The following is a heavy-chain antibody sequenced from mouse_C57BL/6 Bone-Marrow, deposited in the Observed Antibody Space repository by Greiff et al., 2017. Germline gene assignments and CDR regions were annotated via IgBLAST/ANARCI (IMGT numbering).Heavy chain of an antibody. CDR2: IDPENGDP. CDR3: STGDYDRGLAY. D-gene: IGHD2-4*01. Sequence: EVKLQESGAELVRPGASVKLSCTASGFNIKDDYMHWVKQRPEQGLEWIGWIDPENGDPASASKSQGKATITADTSSNTAYLQLSSLTSEDTAVYCCSTGDYDRGLAYWGQGTLLTVSA. J-gene: IGHJ3*01. CDR1: GFNIKDDY. V-gene: IGHV14-4*01.